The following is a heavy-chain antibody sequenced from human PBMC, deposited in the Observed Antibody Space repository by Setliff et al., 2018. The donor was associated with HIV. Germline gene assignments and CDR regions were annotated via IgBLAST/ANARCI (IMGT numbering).Heavy chain of an antibody. J-gene: IGHJ4*02. D-gene: IGHD6-13*01. CDR1: GFSLTTTGMC. V-gene: IGHV2-70*11. Sequence: SGPTLVNPTQTLTLTCTFSGFSLTTTGMCVTWIRQPPGKALEWLARIDWDDDEYYSTSLKTRLTISKDTSKNQVALTMTNMDPVDTATYYRARIKGSWYVDYWGQGTLVTVSS. CDR3: ARIKGSWYVDY. CDR2: IDWDDDE.